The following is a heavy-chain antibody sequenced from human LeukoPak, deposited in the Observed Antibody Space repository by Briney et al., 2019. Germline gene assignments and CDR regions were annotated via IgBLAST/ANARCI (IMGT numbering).Heavy chain of an antibody. V-gene: IGHV5-51*01. J-gene: IGHJ6*02. Sequence: PGESLKISCQGSGYSFTNYWIGWVRQMPGKGLEWMGSIYPGDSDIRYSPSFQGQVTISADKSISTAYLQWSSLKASDTAMYYCARHGVSGSYLWDYYYGMDVWGQGTTVTVSS. CDR1: GYSFTNYW. CDR2: IYPGDSDI. CDR3: ARHGVSGSYLWDYYYGMDV. D-gene: IGHD1-26*01.